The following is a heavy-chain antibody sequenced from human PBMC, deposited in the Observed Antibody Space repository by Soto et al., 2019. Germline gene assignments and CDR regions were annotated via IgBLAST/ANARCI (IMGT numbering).Heavy chain of an antibody. CDR1: GFTFDDYA. CDR3: ARGPGYSSGLIFDY. CDR2: ISWNSGSI. Sequence: GGSLRLSCAASGFTFDDYAMHWVRLAPGKGLEWVSGISWNSGSIGYADSVKGRFTISRDNAKNSLYLQMNSLRAEDTALYYCARGPGYSSGLIFDYWGQGTLVTVSS. J-gene: IGHJ4*02. D-gene: IGHD6-19*01. V-gene: IGHV3-9*01.